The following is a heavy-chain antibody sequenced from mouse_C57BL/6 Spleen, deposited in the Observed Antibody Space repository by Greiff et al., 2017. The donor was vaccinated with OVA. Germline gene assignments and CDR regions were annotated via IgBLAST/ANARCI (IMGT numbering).Heavy chain of an antibody. CDR3: AREGGTTVVENAY. CDR1: GYAFSSSW. Sequence: VQLQQSGPELVKPGASVKISCKASGYAFSSSWMNWVKQRPGKGLEWIGRIYPGGGDTNYNGKFKGKATLTADKSSSTAYMQLSSLTSEDSAVYFCAREGGTTVVENAYWGQGTLVTVSA. J-gene: IGHJ3*01. CDR2: IYPGGGDT. D-gene: IGHD1-1*01. V-gene: IGHV1-82*01.